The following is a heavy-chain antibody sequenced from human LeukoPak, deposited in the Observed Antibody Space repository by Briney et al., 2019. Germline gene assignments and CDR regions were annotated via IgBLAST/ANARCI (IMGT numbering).Heavy chain of an antibody. CDR3: ARGGSSGGSRYYFDY. V-gene: IGHV4-4*07. Sequence: PSETLSLTCTVSGGSISSYYWSWIRQPAGKGLEWIGGVYTSGSTNYNHSLKSRVTMSIDTYKNQHSLKLSSVTAVHTAVYDCARGGSSGGSRYYFDYWGQGTLVTVSS. D-gene: IGHD2-15*01. J-gene: IGHJ4*02. CDR2: VYTSGST. CDR1: GGSISSYY.